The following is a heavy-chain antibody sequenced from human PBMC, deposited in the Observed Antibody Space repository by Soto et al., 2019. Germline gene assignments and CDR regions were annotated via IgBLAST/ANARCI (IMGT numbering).Heavy chain of an antibody. CDR2: IISIFGTA. J-gene: IGHJ4*02. V-gene: IGHV1-69*01. CDR3: ARRDYDSSGYYDLGY. CDR1: SSYA. D-gene: IGHD3-22*01. Sequence: SSYAISGVRQAPGQGLEWMGGIISIFGTADYAQKFQGRVTITADESTSTAYMELSSLRSEDTAVYYCARRDYDSSGYYDLGYWGQGTLVTVSS.